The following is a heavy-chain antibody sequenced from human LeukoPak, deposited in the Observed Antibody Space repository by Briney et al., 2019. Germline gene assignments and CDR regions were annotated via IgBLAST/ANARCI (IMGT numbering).Heavy chain of an antibody. CDR3: AWVHRDGYKAWDYFDY. J-gene: IGHJ4*02. CDR1: GASVTYYY. D-gene: IGHD5-24*01. Sequence: SETLSLTCTVSGASVTYYYWSWIRQPPGKGLEWIGYIFYSESTHYNPSLKSRVTMSLDTSKNQFSLKLTSVTAADTAVYYCAWVHRDGYKAWDYFDYWGQGTLVTVSS. V-gene: IGHV4-59*02. CDR2: IFYSEST.